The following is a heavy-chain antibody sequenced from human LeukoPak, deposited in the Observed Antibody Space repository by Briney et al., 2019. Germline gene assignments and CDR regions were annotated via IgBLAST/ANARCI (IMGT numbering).Heavy chain of an antibody. J-gene: IGHJ1*01. D-gene: IGHD2-21*02. CDR1: GFTFSSYG. Sequence: PGGSLRLSCAASGFTFSSYGMHWVRQAPGKGLEWVAVISYDGSNKYYADSVKGRFTISRDNSKNTLYLQMNSLRAEDTAVYYCAKYCGGDCFFAEYFQHWGQGTLVTVSS. CDR2: ISYDGSNK. V-gene: IGHV3-30*18. CDR3: AKYCGGDCFFAEYFQH.